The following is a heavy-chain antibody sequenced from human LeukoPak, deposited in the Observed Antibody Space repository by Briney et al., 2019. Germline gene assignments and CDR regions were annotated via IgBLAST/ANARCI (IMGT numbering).Heavy chain of an antibody. J-gene: IGHJ4*02. Sequence: GGSLRLSCAASGFTVSSNYMSWGRRAPGKGLEWVSVIYSGGSTYYADSVKGRFTISRDNSKNTLYLQMNSLRAEDTAVYYCARDHPTARFDYWGQGTLVTVSS. CDR3: ARDHPTARFDY. CDR1: GFTVSSNY. V-gene: IGHV3-53*01. CDR2: IYSGGST. D-gene: IGHD4-11*01.